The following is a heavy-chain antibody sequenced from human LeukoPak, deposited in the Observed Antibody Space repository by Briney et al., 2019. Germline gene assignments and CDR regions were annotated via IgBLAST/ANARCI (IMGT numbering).Heavy chain of an antibody. CDR1: GGPISSYY. CDR3: ARSDTAMAYFDY. V-gene: IGHV4-59*01. CDR2: IYYSGST. Sequence: SETLSLTCTVSGGPISSYYWSWIRQPPGKGLEWIGYIYYSGSTHYNPSLKSRVTISVDTSKNQFSLKLSSVTAADTAVYYCARSDTAMAYFDYWGQGTLVTVSS. J-gene: IGHJ4*02. D-gene: IGHD5-18*01.